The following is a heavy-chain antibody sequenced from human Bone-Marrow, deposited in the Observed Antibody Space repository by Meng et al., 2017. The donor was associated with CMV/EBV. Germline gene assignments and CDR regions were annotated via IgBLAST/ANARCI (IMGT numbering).Heavy chain of an antibody. J-gene: IGHJ4*02. CDR1: GFTFSSYW. V-gene: IGHV3-7*04. CDR2: IKQDGSEK. D-gene: IGHD3-10*01. Sequence: GESLKISCAASGFTFSSYWMSWVRQAPGKGLEWVANIKQDGSEKYYVDSVKGRFTISRDNAKNSLYLQMNSLRAEDTAVYYCARGYITLLDYWGQGTLVTVSS. CDR3: ARGYITLLDY.